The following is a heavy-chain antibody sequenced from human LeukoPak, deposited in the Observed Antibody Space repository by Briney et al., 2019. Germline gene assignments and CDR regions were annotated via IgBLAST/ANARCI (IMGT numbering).Heavy chain of an antibody. D-gene: IGHD6-19*01. J-gene: IGHJ6*03. CDR1: GYTFTSYD. V-gene: IGHV1-8*01. CDR2: MNPNSGNT. CDR3: ARVRRGWRGTYYYYMDV. Sequence: ASVKVSCKASGYTFTSYDINWVRQATGQGLEWTGWMNPNSGNTGYAQKFQGRVTMTRNTSISTAYMELSSLRSEDTAVYYCARVRRGWRGTYYYYMDVWGKGTTVTVSS.